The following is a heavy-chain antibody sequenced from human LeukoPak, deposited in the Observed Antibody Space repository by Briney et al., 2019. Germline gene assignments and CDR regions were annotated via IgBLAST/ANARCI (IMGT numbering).Heavy chain of an antibody. CDR2: ISWNSGSI. V-gene: IGHV3-9*01. J-gene: IGHJ4*02. Sequence: GGSLRLSCAASGFTFDDYAMHWVRQAPGKGLEWVSGISWNSGSIGYADSVKGRFTISRDNAKNSLYLQMNSLRAEDTALYYCAKDVTDCTNGVCLAYDYWGQGTLVTVSS. D-gene: IGHD2-8*01. CDR3: AKDVTDCTNGVCLAYDY. CDR1: GFTFDDYA.